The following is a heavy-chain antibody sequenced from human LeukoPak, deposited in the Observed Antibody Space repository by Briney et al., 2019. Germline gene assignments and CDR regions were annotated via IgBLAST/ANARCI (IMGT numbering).Heavy chain of an antibody. J-gene: IGHJ6*03. Sequence: SETLSLTCAVYGGSFSGYHWSWLRQPPGKGLEWIGEINHSGSTNYNPSLKSRVTISVDTSKNQFSLKLSSVTAADTAVYYCARGRSSSWLYYYYMDVWGKGPRSPSP. D-gene: IGHD6-13*01. CDR2: INHSGST. CDR3: ARGRSSSWLYYYYMDV. V-gene: IGHV4-34*01. CDR1: GGSFSGYH.